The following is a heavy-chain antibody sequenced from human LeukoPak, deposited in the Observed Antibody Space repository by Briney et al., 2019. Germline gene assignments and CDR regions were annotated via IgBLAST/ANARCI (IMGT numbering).Heavy chain of an antibody. CDR1: GGSISSSDYF. CDR2: IYYRGTT. CDR3: ARGEGYCSGGSCYRAEYFQH. J-gene: IGHJ1*01. D-gene: IGHD2-15*01. Sequence: TSETLSLTCTVSGGSISSSDYFWSWIRQPPGKGLEWIGYIYYRGTTYYNPSLKSRVTISIDTSKNQISLKLSSVTAADTAVYYCARGEGYCSGGSCYRAEYFQHWGQGTLVTVSS. V-gene: IGHV4-30-4*08.